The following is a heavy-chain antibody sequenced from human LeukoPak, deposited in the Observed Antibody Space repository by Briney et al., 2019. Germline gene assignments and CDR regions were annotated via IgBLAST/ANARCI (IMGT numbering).Heavy chain of an antibody. J-gene: IGHJ4*02. D-gene: IGHD3-22*01. CDR2: IDPNSGGT. V-gene: IGHV1-2*02. Sequence: GASVTVSCTASGYTFTGYYMHRVRQAPGQGLEWMGWIDPNSGGTNYAQKFQGRVTMTRDTSISTAYMELSRLRSDDTAVYYCARAFYYDSSGYYYFDYWGQGTLVTVSS. CDR1: GYTFTGYY. CDR3: ARAFYYDSSGYYYFDY.